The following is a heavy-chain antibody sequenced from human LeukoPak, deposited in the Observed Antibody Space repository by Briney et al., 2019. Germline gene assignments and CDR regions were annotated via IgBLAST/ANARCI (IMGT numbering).Heavy chain of an antibody. Sequence: GGSLRLSCAASGFTFSSNYMSWVRQAPGKGLEWVSVIYSGGSTYYADSVKGRFTISRDNSKNTLYLQMNSLRAEDTAVYYCAGADSSGWPHDAFDIWGQGTMVTVSS. D-gene: IGHD6-19*01. J-gene: IGHJ3*02. CDR1: GFTFSSNY. CDR3: AGADSSGWPHDAFDI. V-gene: IGHV3-53*01. CDR2: IYSGGST.